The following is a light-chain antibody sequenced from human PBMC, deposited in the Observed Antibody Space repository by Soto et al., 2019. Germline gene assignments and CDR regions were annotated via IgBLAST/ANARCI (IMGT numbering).Light chain of an antibody. J-gene: IGLJ1*01. CDR3: QSYDNRLTAYV. Sequence: QSVLTQPPSVSGAPGQRVTISCSGTSSSIGAGYEGHWYHQLPGTAPKLVVSGNGNRPSGVPDRLSASKSGTSASLAITGLQAEDVGHYYCQSYDNRLTAYVFGTGTKLTVL. CDR1: SSSIGAGYE. CDR2: GNG. V-gene: IGLV1-40*01.